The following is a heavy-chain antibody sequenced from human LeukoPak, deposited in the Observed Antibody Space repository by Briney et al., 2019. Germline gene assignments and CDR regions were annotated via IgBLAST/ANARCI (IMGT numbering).Heavy chain of an antibody. Sequence: PGGSLRLSCAASGFTFSSYAMSWVRQAPRKGLEWVSAISGSGGSTYYADSVKGRFTISRDNSKNTLYLQMNSLRAEDTAVYYCAKSPGKAAAGSVDYWGQGTLVTVSS. J-gene: IGHJ4*02. CDR3: AKSPGKAAAGSVDY. CDR1: GFTFSSYA. CDR2: ISGSGGST. V-gene: IGHV3-23*01. D-gene: IGHD6-13*01.